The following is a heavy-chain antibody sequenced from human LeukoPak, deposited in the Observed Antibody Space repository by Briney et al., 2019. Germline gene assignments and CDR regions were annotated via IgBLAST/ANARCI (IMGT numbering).Heavy chain of an antibody. CDR3: ARHGNYYDTSQSDR. CDR2: IYNSGGT. V-gene: IGHV4-38-2*01. J-gene: IGHJ5*02. CDR1: GYSISSGYY. Sequence: PSETLSLTCAVSGYSISSGYYWGWIRPPPGKGLEWIGSIYNSGGTYYNPSLKRRVTISVDTSKNQFSLKLSSVTAADTAVYYCARHGNYYDTSQSDRWGQGTLVTVSS. D-gene: IGHD3-22*01.